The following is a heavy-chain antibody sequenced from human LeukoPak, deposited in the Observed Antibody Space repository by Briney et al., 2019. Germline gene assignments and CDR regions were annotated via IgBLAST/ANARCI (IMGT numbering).Heavy chain of an antibody. CDR1: GFTFSSYS. D-gene: IGHD3-16*01. CDR3: ASGEGGNGEMDY. Sequence: GGSLRLSCAASGFTFSSYSMNWVRQAPGKGLEWVSSISSSSSYIYYADSVKGRFTISRDNAKNSLYLQMNSLRAEDTAVYYCASGEGGNGEMDYWGQGTLVTVSS. J-gene: IGHJ4*02. CDR2: ISSSSSYI. V-gene: IGHV3-21*01.